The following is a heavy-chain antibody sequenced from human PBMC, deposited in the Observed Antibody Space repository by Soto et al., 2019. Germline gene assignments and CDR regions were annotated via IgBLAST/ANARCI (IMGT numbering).Heavy chain of an antibody. J-gene: IGHJ6*02. CDR1: RFTFSAYK. CDR3: AREGGYCTTSTCYRHGMDI. CDR2: ITSGSTSK. Sequence: EVLLVESGGDVVKPGGSLRLSWAASRFTFSAYKMNWVRQAPGRGLEWVSSITSGSTSKYYADSVKGRSTISRDDAKGSRYLQIDNLRAEDTAVYYCAREGGYCTTSTCYRHGMDIWGQGTTVTVSS. V-gene: IGHV3-21*01. D-gene: IGHD2-2*02.